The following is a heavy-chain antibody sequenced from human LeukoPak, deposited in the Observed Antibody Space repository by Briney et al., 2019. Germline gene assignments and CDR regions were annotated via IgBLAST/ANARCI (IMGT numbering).Heavy chain of an antibody. CDR3: ARVGEYCSGVSCSSGWFDT. D-gene: IGHD2-15*01. CDR1: GFTFSDYW. CDR2: IKQDGSVK. V-gene: IGHV3-7*03. Sequence: GGSLRLSCAVSGFTFSDYWMSWVRQAPGKGLEWVANIKQDGSVKYYVDSVKGRFTISRDNAKNSLYLQMNSLRVEDTAIYYCARVGEYCSGVSCSSGWFDTWGQGTLVTVS. J-gene: IGHJ5*02.